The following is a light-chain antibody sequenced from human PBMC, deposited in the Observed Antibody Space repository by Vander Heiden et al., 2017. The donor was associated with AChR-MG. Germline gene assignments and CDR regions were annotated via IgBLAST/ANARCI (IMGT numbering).Light chain of an antibody. CDR2: QKD. CDR1: NLGDKY. CDR3: QAWDSRSNWV. V-gene: IGLV3-1*01. Sequence: SYKLTQPPSVSVSPGQTAPITCPGDNLGDKYVSWYQQKPGQPPLLVIYQKDKRPSGIPERVSGSNSGNTATLTISGTQSVDEADFFCQAWDSRSNWVFGGGTKLTVL. J-gene: IGLJ3*02.